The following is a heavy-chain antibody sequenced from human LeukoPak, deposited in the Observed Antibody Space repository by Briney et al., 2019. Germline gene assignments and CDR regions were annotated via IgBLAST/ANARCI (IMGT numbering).Heavy chain of an antibody. J-gene: IGHJ6*02. CDR1: GFPLNSHA. CDR2: IICRGGST. CDR3: AKRLWFGELLHYYYGMDV. D-gene: IGHD3-10*01. V-gene: IGHV3-23*01. Sequence: GGSPRLSRSAPGFPLNSHAHSLGPPAPGEGAGLGSAIICRGGSTYYADSVKGRFTISRDNSKNTLYLQMNSLRAEDTAVYYCAKRLWFGELLHYYYGMDVWGQGTTVTVSS.